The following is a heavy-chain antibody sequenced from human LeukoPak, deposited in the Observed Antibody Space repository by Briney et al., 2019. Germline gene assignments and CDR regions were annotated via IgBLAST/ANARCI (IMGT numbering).Heavy chain of an antibody. V-gene: IGHV1-69*13. CDR1: GGTFSSYA. D-gene: IGHD6-19*01. Sequence: SVEVSCKASGGTFSSYAISWVRQAPGQGLEWMGGIIPIFGTANYAQKFQGRVTITADESTSTAYMELSSLKASDTAMYYCARHLGSGWSNPPPVPDYWGQGTLVTVSS. CDR2: IIPIFGTA. J-gene: IGHJ4*02. CDR3: ARHLGSGWSNPPPVPDY.